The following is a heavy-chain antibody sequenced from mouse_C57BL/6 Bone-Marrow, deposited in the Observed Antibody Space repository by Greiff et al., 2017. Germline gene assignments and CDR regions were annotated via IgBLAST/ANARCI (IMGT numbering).Heavy chain of an antibody. CDR2: ISSGGSYT. J-gene: IGHJ2*01. CDR1: GFTFSSYG. V-gene: IGHV5-6*01. Sequence: EVKLMESGGDLVKPGGSLKLSCAASGFTFSSYGMSWVRQTPDKRLEWVATISSGGSYTYYPDSVKGRFTISRDNAKNTLYLQMSSLKSEDTAMYYCAITTVVATRYYFDYWGQGTTLTVSS. CDR3: AITTVVATRYYFDY. D-gene: IGHD1-1*01.